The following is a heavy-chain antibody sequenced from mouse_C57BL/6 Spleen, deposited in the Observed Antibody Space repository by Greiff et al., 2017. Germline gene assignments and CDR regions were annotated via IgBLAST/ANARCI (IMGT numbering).Heavy chain of an antibody. V-gene: IGHV1-18*01. J-gene: IGHJ3*01. CDR2: INPNNGGT. D-gene: IGHD2-3*01. CDR3: ARTELIYDGYPAWFAY. CDR1: GYTFTDYN. Sequence: EVQLQQSGPELVKPGASVKIPCKASGYTFTDYNMDWVKQSHGKSLEWIGDINPNNGGTIYNQKFKGKATLTVDKSSSTAYMELRSLTSEDTAVYYCARTELIYDGYPAWFAYWGQGTLVTVSA.